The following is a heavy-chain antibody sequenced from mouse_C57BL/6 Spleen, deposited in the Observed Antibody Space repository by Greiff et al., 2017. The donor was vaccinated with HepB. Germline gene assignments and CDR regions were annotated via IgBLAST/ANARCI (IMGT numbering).Heavy chain of an antibody. CDR3: ARGPYDV. CDR2: IYPRSGNT. CDR1: GYTFTSYG. Sequence: ESGAELARPGASVKLSCKASGYTFTSYGISWVKQRTGQGLEWIGEIYPRSGNTYYNEKFKGKATLTADKSSSTAYMELRSLTSEDSAVYFCARGPYDVWGTGTTVTVSS. V-gene: IGHV1-81*01. J-gene: IGHJ1*03.